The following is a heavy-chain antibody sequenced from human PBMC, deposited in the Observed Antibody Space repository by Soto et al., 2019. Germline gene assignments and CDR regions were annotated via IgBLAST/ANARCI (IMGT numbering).Heavy chain of an antibody. V-gene: IGHV5-51*01. Sequence: GESLKISCKGSGYSFTSYWIGWARQMPGKGLEWMGIIYPGDSDTRYSPSFQGQVTISADKSISTAYLQWSSLKASDTAMYYCARHRRCSSTSCYSNYYYYGMDVWGQGTTVTVSS. CDR1: GYSFTSYW. D-gene: IGHD2-2*02. CDR3: ARHRRCSSTSCYSNYYYYGMDV. J-gene: IGHJ6*02. CDR2: IYPGDSDT.